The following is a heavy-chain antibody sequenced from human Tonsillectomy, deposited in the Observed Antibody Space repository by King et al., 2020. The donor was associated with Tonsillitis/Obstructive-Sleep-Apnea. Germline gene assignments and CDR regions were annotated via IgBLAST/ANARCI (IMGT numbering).Heavy chain of an antibody. CDR2: ISAYNGNT. V-gene: IGHV1-18*01. J-gene: IGHJ6*03. CDR1: GYTFRSYG. CDR3: ARSPRYCSHTSCKRHYYYYIDV. Sequence: VQLVQSGAEVKKPGASVKVSCKASGYTFRSYGISWVRQAPGQGLEWMGWISAYNGNTKNAQKVQGRATMTTDTSTSTAYMELRSLRSDDTAVYYCARSPRYCSHTSCKRHYYYYIDVWGKGTTVTVSS. D-gene: IGHD2-2*01.